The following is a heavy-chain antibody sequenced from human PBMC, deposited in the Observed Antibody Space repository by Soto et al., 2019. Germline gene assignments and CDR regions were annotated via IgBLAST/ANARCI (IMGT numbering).Heavy chain of an antibody. V-gene: IGHV4-31*03. J-gene: IGHJ4*02. CDR3: ARATGTLRSRNCDY. D-gene: IGHD1-1*01. Sequence: SETLSLTCSVSGGSISTVGHYWTWIRQPPGKGLEWIGSIYHTGSTYYSKSLRSRLTMSVDTSKSQFSLRLSSVTAADTAVYYCARATGTLRSRNCDYWGQGSLVTVAA. CDR2: IYHTGST. CDR1: GGSISTVGHY.